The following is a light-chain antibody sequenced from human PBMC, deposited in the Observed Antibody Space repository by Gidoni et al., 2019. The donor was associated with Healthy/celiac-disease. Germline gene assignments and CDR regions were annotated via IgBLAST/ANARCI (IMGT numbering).Light chain of an antibody. CDR3: QQYYSTPWT. V-gene: IGKV4-1*01. Sequence: DIVMTQSPDALAVALGERATINCKSSQSVLYSSNNKNYLAWYQQQPGPPPKLLIYWASTRESGVPDRFRGSGSGTDFTLTISSLQTEDVAVYYCQQYYSTPWTFGQGTKVEIK. J-gene: IGKJ1*01. CDR2: WAS. CDR1: QSVLYSSNNKNY.